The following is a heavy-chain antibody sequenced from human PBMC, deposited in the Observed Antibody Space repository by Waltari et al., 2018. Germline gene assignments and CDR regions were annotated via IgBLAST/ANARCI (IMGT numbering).Heavy chain of an antibody. CDR2: SYYIGST. CDR1: GGSISSYY. CDR3: ARTPQLLLLQYYFDY. J-gene: IGHJ4*02. V-gene: IGHV4-59*01. Sequence: QVQLQESGAGLVKPSETLSLTCTVSGGSISSYYWSWIRQPPGKGLEWIGDSYYIGSTHYNPSLKSLVTISVDTSKNQFSLKLSSVTAADTAVYYCARTPQLLLLQYYFDYWGQGTLVTVSS. D-gene: IGHD2-15*01.